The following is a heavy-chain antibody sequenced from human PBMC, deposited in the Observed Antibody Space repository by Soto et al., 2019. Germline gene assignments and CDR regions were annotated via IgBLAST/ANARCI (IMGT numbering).Heavy chain of an antibody. CDR2: ISYDGSNK. CDR3: ASFWDCSSTSCYATIPLDY. CDR1: GLTFSSYA. J-gene: IGHJ4*02. Sequence: GGSLRLSCAASGLTFSSYAMHWVRQAPGKGLEWVAVISYDGSNKYYADSVKGRFTISRDNSKNTLYLQMNSLRAEDTAVYYCASFWDCSSTSCYATIPLDYWGQGTLVTVSS. V-gene: IGHV3-30-3*01. D-gene: IGHD2-2*01.